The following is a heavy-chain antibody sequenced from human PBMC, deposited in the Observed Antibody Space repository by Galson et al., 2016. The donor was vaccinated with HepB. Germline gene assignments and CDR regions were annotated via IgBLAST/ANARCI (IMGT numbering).Heavy chain of an antibody. CDR1: GFTFTSSA. Sequence: SVKVSCKASGFTFTSSAVQWVRQARGQRLEWIGWIVVGSGNTNYAQKLQGRVTMTEDTSTDTAYMELRSLRSEDTAVYYCATPSCSGGSCYPVNSYYYFDLWGRGTLVTVSS. J-gene: IGHJ2*01. CDR2: IVVGSGNT. D-gene: IGHD2-15*01. CDR3: ATPSCSGGSCYPVNSYYYFDL. V-gene: IGHV1-58*01.